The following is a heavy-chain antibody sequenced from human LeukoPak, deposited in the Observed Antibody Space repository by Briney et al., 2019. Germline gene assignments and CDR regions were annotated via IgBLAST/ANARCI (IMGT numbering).Heavy chain of an antibody. V-gene: IGHV4-59*08. Sequence: SETLSLTCTVFGGSISSYYRNWIRQSPGKGVEWIAYMFYNVSTNYSPSLKSRVTISVDTSKNQFSLKLISVTAADTAVYFCARQGSGRAFDIWGQGTMVTVSS. CDR2: MFYNVST. CDR3: ARQGSGRAFDI. CDR1: GGSISSYY. J-gene: IGHJ3*02.